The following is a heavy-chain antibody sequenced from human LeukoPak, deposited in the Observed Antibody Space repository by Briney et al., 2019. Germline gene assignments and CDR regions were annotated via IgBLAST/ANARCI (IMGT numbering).Heavy chain of an antibody. J-gene: IGHJ4*02. Sequence: SQTLSLTCAISGDSVSSNSAAWNWIRQSPSRGLEWLGRTYYRSKWYNDYAVSVKSRITINPDTSKNQFSLQLSSVTAADTAVYYCARIRREDSSGWYYFDYWGQGTLVTVSS. CDR2: TYYRSKWYN. D-gene: IGHD6-19*01. CDR3: ARIRREDSSGWYYFDY. CDR1: GDSVSSNSAA. V-gene: IGHV6-1*01.